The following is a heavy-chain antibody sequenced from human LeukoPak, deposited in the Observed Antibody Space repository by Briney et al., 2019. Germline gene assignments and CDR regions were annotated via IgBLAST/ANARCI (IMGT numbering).Heavy chain of an antibody. CDR3: ARKGSSSCFDY. CDR1: GYTFISYQ. Sequence: ASVKVSCKASGYTFISYQMHWVRQAPGQRLEWMGIINPTGGSTSHAQKFQGRVTMTRGTSTSTVYMELSSLRSEDTAVYYCARKGSSSCFDYWGQGTLVTVSS. D-gene: IGHD6-6*01. J-gene: IGHJ4*02. CDR2: INPTGGST. V-gene: IGHV1-46*01.